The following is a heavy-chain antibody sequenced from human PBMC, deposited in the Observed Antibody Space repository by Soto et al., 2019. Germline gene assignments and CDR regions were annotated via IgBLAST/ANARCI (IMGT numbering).Heavy chain of an antibody. CDR1: GGSISSSSYY. J-gene: IGHJ6*03. V-gene: IGHV4-39*01. D-gene: IGHD3-3*01. Sequence: SETLSLTCTVSGGSISSSSYYWGWIRQPPGKGLEWIGSIYYSGSTYYNPSLKSRVTISVDTSKNQFSLKLSSVTAADTAVYYCARRSGSLQYYYYYYMDGWGKGSTVTVYS. CDR2: IYYSGST. CDR3: ARRSGSLQYYYYYYMDG.